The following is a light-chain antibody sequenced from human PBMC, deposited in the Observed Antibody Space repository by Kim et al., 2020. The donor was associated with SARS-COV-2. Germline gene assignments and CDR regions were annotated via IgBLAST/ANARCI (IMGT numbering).Light chain of an antibody. CDR2: DAS. Sequence: EIVLTQSPATLSLSPGERATLSCRASQSISTYLAWYQQKPGQAPRLLLYDASNRATGIPARFSGSGSETDFTLAISDLEPEDFAVYFCQQRFSWLTFGGGTKVDIK. J-gene: IGKJ4*01. V-gene: IGKV3-11*01. CDR1: QSISTY. CDR3: QQRFSWLT.